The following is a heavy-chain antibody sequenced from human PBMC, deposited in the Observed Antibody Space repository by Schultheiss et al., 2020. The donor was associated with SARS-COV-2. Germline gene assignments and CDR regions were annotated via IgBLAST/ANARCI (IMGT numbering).Heavy chain of an antibody. CDR1: GFSLSTSGMC. CDR2: IDWDDDK. Sequence: SGPTLVKPTQTLTLTCTFSGFSLSTSGMCVSWIRQPPGKALEWLARIDWDDDKYYSTSLKTRLTISKDTSKNQVVLTMTNMDPVDTATYDCARTIGELWLLGGGYGYFDLWGRGTLVTVSS. J-gene: IGHJ2*01. CDR3: ARTIGELWLLGGGYGYFDL. D-gene: IGHD5-18*01. V-gene: IGHV2-70*11.